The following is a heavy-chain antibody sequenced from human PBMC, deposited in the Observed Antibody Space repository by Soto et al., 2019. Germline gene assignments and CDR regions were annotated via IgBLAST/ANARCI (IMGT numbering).Heavy chain of an antibody. CDR2: IYHSGST. CDR1: GGSISSSSYS. J-gene: IGHJ5*02. V-gene: IGHV4-39*01. CDR3: ARLGAYYQSLDP. Sequence: SETLSLTCTVSGGSISSSSYSWGWIRQPPGKGPEWIGYIYHSGSTNYNPSLKSRVTISLETTKSQFSLRLTSVTAADTAVYYCARLGAYYQSLDPWGPGTLVTVSS. D-gene: IGHD2-21*01.